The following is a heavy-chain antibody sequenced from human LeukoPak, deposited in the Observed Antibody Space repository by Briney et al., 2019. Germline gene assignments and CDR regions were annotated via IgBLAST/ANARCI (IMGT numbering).Heavy chain of an antibody. D-gene: IGHD4-17*01. CDR2: MNPNSGNT. Sequence: ASVKVSCKASGYTFTSYDINWVRQATGQGLEWMGWMNPNSGNTGYAQKFQGRVTMTRNTSISTAYMELSSLRSEDTAVYHCARGLDYGDYVGKAFDYWGQGTLVTVSS. J-gene: IGHJ4*02. V-gene: IGHV1-8*01. CDR1: GYTFTSYD. CDR3: ARGLDYGDYVGKAFDY.